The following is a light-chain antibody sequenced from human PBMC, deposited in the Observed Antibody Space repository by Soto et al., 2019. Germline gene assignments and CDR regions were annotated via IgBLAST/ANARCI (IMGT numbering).Light chain of an antibody. J-gene: IGLJ2*01. CDR1: SSNIGSNY. V-gene: IGLV1-47*01. CDR3: GGWDDILSGPV. CDR2: RNN. Sequence: QSVLTQPTSASGTPGQRVNISCSGSSSNIGSNYVYWYRQFPGTAPKLLIQRNNQRPSGVPARFSGSKSGTSASLAISGLRSEDEADYYCGGWDDILSGPVFGGGTKLTVL.